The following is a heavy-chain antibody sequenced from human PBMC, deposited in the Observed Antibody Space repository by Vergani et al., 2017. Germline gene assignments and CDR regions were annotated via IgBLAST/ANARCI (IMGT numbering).Heavy chain of an antibody. CDR2: ISYDGSNK. J-gene: IGHJ5*02. CDR3: AKRCLYGSSSYGNWFDP. Sequence: QVQLVESGGGVVQPGRSLRLACAASGFTFSSYGMHWVRQAPGKGLEWVAGISYDGSNKYYADSVKGRFTISRDNSKNTLYLQMNSLRAEYTAVYYCAKRCLYGSSSYGNWFDPWGQGTLVTVSS. V-gene: IGHV3-30*18. CDR1: GFTFSSYG. D-gene: IGHD3-10*01.